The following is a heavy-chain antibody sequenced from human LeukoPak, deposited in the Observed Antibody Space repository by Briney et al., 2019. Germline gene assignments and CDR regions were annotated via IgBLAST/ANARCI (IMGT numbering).Heavy chain of an antibody. CDR2: IYYSGST. J-gene: IGHJ4*02. CDR3: ARVDTAMVSFDY. V-gene: IGHV4-59*01. Sequence: PSETLSLTCTVSGGSISSYYWSWIRQPPGKGLEWIGYIYYSGSTNYNPSLKSRVTISVDTSKNQFSLKLSAVTAADTAVDYCARVDTAMVSFDYRGQGTLVTVSS. D-gene: IGHD5-18*01. CDR1: GGSISSYY.